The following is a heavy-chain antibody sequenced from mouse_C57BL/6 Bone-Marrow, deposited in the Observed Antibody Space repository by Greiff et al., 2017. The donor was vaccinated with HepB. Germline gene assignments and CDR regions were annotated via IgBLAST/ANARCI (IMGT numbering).Heavy chain of an antibody. J-gene: IGHJ4*01. CDR1: GFTFSDYG. CDR3: ARFMDY. V-gene: IGHV5-17*01. CDR2: ISSGSSTI. Sequence: EVMLVESGGGLVKPGGSLKLSCAASGFTFSDYGMHWVRQAPEKGLEWVAYISSGSSTIYYADTVKGGFTISRDTATNTLFLQMTSLRSEDTAMYYCARFMDYWGQGTSVTVSS.